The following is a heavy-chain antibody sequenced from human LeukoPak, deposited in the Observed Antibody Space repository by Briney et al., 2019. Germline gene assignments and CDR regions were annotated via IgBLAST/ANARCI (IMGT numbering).Heavy chain of an antibody. Sequence: SETLSLTCTVSGGSISSSSYYWGWIRQPPGNGLEWIGSIYYSGSTYYNPSLKSRVTISVDTSKNQFSLKLSSVTVADTAVYYCARHQLLGDYSDYWGQGTLVTVSS. CDR1: GGSISSSSYY. V-gene: IGHV4-39*01. CDR2: IYYSGST. CDR3: ARHQLLGDYSDY. J-gene: IGHJ4*02. D-gene: IGHD1-7*01.